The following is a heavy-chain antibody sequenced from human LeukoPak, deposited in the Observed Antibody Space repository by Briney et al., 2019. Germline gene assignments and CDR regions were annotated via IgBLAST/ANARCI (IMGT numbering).Heavy chain of an antibody. J-gene: IGHJ6*03. CDR3: ARERRGGSSSWYRYYYMDV. V-gene: IGHV3-7*01. CDR2: IKQDGSEK. CDR1: GFTFSNYW. D-gene: IGHD6-13*01. Sequence: GGSLRLSCGASGFTFSNYWMNWVRQAPGKGLEWVANIKQDGSEKYYVDSVKGRFTISRDNAKNSLYLQMNSLRAEDTAVYYCARERRGGSSSWYRYYYMDVWGKGTTVTVSS.